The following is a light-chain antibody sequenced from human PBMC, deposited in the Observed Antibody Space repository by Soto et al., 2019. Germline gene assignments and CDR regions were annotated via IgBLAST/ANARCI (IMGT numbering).Light chain of an antibody. CDR2: GNS. CDR3: QSYDSSLSGDV. J-gene: IGLJ1*01. Sequence: QSVVTQPPSVSGAPGQRVTISCTGSSSNIGAGYDVHWYQQLPGTAPKLLIYGNSNRPSGVPDRFAGSKSGTSASLAITGLEAEEEADYYCQSYDSSLSGDVFGAGTKLTVL. V-gene: IGLV1-40*01. CDR1: SSNIGAGYD.